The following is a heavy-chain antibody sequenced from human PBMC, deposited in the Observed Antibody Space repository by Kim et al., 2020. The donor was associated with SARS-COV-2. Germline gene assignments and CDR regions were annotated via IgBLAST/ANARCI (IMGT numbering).Heavy chain of an antibody. CDR2: IYYSGST. V-gene: IGHV4-31*03. J-gene: IGHJ4*02. D-gene: IGHD1-26*01. CDR1: GGSISSGGYY. CDR3: ARGYSGSYYRY. Sequence: SETLSLTCTVSGGSISSGGYYWSWIRQHPGKGLEWIGYIYYSGSTYYNPSLKSRVTISVDTSKNQFSLKLSSVTAADTAVYYCARGYSGSYYRYWGQGTLVTVSS.